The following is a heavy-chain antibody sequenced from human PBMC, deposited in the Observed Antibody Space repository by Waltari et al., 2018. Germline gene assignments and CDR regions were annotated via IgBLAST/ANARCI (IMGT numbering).Heavy chain of an antibody. CDR1: GGSISRINSY. Sequence: QLQLQESGPGLAKPSETLSLTCAVSGGSISRINSYWGWIRQPPGKGLEWIGSIYYSGSTYYNPSLKSRVTISVDTSKNQFSLKLSSVTAADTAVYYCARYSSSPYYYGMDVWGQGTTVTVSS. D-gene: IGHD6-13*01. J-gene: IGHJ6*02. CDR3: ARYSSSPYYYGMDV. V-gene: IGHV4-39*07. CDR2: IYYSGST.